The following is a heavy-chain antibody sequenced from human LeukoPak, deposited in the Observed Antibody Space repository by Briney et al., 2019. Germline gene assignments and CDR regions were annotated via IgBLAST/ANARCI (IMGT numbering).Heavy chain of an antibody. CDR2: INHSGST. CDR1: GGSFSGYY. Sequence: PSETLSLTCAVYGGSFSGYYCSWIRQPPGKGLEWIGEINHSGSTNYNPSLKSRVTISVDTSKNQFSLKLSSVTAADTAVYYCARRLTVTTLRYFDYWGQGTLVTVSS. V-gene: IGHV4-34*01. CDR3: ARRLTVTTLRYFDY. D-gene: IGHD4-17*01. J-gene: IGHJ4*02.